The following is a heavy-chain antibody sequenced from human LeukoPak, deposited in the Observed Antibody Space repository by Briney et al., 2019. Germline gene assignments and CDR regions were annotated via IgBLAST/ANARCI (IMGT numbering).Heavy chain of an antibody. CDR2: MNPNSGNT. V-gene: IGHV1-8*03. D-gene: IGHD3-10*01. CDR3: ARDRFYYGSGIFNY. CDR1: GCTFTSYD. Sequence: SSVKVSCKASGCTFTSYDINWARQATGQGLEWMGWMNPNSGNTGYAQKFQGRVTITRNTSISTAYMELSSLRSEDTAVYYCARDRFYYGSGIFNYWGQGTLVTVSS. J-gene: IGHJ4*02.